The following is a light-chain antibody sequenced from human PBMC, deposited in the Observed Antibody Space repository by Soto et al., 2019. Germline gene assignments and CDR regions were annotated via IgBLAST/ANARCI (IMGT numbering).Light chain of an antibody. CDR3: CSYAGSSTYV. CDR2: EGG. J-gene: IGLJ1*01. CDR1: SSNVGTYNL. Sequence: HSALTQPASVSGSPGQSITISCTGTSSNVGTYNLVSWYQQLPGKAPKLMIYEGGKRPSGVSNRFSGSKSGNTASLTISGLQAEDEADYYCCSYAGSSTYVFGTGTKLTVL. V-gene: IGLV2-23*01.